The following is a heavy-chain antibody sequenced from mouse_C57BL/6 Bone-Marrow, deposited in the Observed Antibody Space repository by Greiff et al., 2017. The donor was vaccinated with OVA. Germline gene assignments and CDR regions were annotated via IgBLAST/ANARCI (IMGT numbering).Heavy chain of an antibody. CDR3: ARGYSNYLAWFAY. Sequence: VQLQQSGPELVQPGASVKISCKASGYAFSSSWMNWLKQRPGKGLEWIGRINPGDGDTKYNGKFTGKATLTATKSSSTAYMQLSSLTSEDSAVYFCARGYSNYLAWFAYWGQGTLVTVSA. J-gene: IGHJ3*01. D-gene: IGHD2-5*01. V-gene: IGHV1-82*01. CDR2: INPGDGDT. CDR1: GYAFSSSW.